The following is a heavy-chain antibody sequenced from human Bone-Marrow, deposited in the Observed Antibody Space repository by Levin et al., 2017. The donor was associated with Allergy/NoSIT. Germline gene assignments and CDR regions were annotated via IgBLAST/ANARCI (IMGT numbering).Heavy chain of an antibody. Sequence: SGGSLRLSCAASGFTVSSNYMTWVRQAPGKGLEWVSLIYDAGNRYYADSVKGRFTISRDSSKNTLYLQMDSLRAEDTAVYYCARELVRGSHYGMDVWGQGTTVTVSS. CDR1: GFTVSSNY. CDR2: IYDAGNR. V-gene: IGHV3-66*01. CDR3: ARELVRGSHYGMDV. J-gene: IGHJ6*02. D-gene: IGHD3-16*01.